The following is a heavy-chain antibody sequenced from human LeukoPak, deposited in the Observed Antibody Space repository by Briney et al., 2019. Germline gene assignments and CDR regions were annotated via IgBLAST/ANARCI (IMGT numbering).Heavy chain of an antibody. Sequence: SVKVSCKASGDTSGRYGISGVRQAPGQGLEWMGRIIPMFGVTKYVERFQGRVTITADTSTSTVYMELSSLTSEDTAVYFCAREGGEFCSGGACHHWYFDLWGRGTLVTVSS. D-gene: IGHD2-15*01. CDR3: AREGGEFCSGGACHHWYFDL. V-gene: IGHV1-69*04. J-gene: IGHJ2*01. CDR1: GDTSGRYG. CDR2: IIPMFGVT.